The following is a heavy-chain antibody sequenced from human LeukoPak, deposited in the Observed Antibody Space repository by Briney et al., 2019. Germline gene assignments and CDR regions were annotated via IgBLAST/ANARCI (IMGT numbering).Heavy chain of an antibody. V-gene: IGHV3-30*02. CDR1: GFTFISYG. J-gene: IGHJ4*02. Sequence: GALRLSCAASGFTFISYGMHWVRQAPGKGLEWVAFIRNDGSNKYYADSVKGRFTISRDNSKNTLYLQMNSLRAEDTAVYYCAKDSSSSSKWSYFDYWGQGTLVTVSS. CDR3: AKDSSSSSKWSYFDY. CDR2: IRNDGSNK. D-gene: IGHD6-13*01.